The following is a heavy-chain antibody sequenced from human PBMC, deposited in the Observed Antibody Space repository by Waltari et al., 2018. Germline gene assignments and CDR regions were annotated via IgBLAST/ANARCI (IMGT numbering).Heavy chain of an antibody. Sequence: QVQLVQSGAEVKKPGSSVKVSCKASGGTFSSYAISWVRQAPGQGLEWMGRIIPIFGTANYAQKFQGRVTSTADKSTSTAYMELSSLRSEDTAVYYCARDQVRLTWDTAMAYGMDVWGQGTTVTVSS. V-gene: IGHV1-69*08. J-gene: IGHJ6*02. D-gene: IGHD5-18*01. CDR2: IIPIFGTA. CDR1: GGTFSSYA. CDR3: ARDQVRLTWDTAMAYGMDV.